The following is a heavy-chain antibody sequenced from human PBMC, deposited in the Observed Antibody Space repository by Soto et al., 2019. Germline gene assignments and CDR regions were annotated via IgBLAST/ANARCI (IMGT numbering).Heavy chain of an antibody. J-gene: IGHJ5*02. CDR3: AGHTVTAIETQTPASKYNWFDP. D-gene: IGHD2-21*02. CDR2: IYYSGST. CDR1: GGSISSGGYY. V-gene: IGHV4-31*03. Sequence: SETLSLTCTVSGGSISSGGYYWSWIRQHPGKGLEWIGYIYYSGSTYYNPSLKSRVTISVDTSKNQFSLKLSSVTAADTAVYYCAGHTVTAIETQTPASKYNWFDPWGQGTLVTVSS.